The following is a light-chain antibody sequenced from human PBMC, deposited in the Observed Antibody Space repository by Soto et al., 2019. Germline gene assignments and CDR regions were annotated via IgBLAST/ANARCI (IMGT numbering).Light chain of an antibody. CDR3: QQYNNWPFT. V-gene: IGKV3-15*01. Sequence: EIVMTQSPATLSESPGDRATLSCRASQSVSSSLAWYQQKPGQAPRLLIYGASTRATGIPARFSGSGSGTEFTLTISSLQSEDFAVYYCQQYNNWPFTFGPGTKVDI. CDR2: GAS. J-gene: IGKJ3*01. CDR1: QSVSSS.